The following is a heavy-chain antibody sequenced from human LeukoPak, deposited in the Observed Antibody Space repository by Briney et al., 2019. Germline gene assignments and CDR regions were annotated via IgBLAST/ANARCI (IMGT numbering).Heavy chain of an antibody. V-gene: IGHV3-33*01. Sequence: PGRSLRLSCAASGFTFRNYGMHWVRQAPGKGLEWVAVIWYDGSNQYYADSVKGRFTIARDNSKNMLYLQMNSLRAEDTAVYYCARDRSSYYLDSWGQGTLVTVSS. CDR2: IWYDGSNQ. D-gene: IGHD3-10*01. CDR3: ARDRSSYYLDS. J-gene: IGHJ4*02. CDR1: GFTFRNYG.